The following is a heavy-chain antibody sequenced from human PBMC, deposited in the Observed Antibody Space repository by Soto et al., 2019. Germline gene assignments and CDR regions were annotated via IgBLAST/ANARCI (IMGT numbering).Heavy chain of an antibody. V-gene: IGHV3-11*01. CDR3: ARRSSDSYAFDY. CDR1: GFTFSDYY. CDR2: ISFSGTT. D-gene: IGHD3-22*01. Sequence: QVQLVDSGGGLVKPGESLRLSCEASGFTFSDYYMSWIRQAPGKGLEWVSGISFSGTTYYVDSVKGRFTISRDNAKKSLSLQMNSLRAEDTAVYYCARRSSDSYAFDYWGQGTLVNVSS. J-gene: IGHJ4*02.